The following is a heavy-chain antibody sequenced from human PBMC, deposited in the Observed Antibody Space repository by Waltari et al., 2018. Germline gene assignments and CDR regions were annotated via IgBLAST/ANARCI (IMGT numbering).Heavy chain of an antibody. Sequence: QVQLQESGPGLVKPSQTLSLTCTVSGVSISIDTYYWSWIRQPAGKGLEWIGRIYTSGRTNYNPSLKSRVTVSVDTSKNQFSLNLNSVTAADTAVYYCVRNSGNPKYYFDNWGQGTLVTVSS. V-gene: IGHV4-61*02. D-gene: IGHD5-12*01. CDR2: IYTSGRT. CDR3: VRNSGNPKYYFDN. J-gene: IGHJ4*02. CDR1: GVSISIDTYY.